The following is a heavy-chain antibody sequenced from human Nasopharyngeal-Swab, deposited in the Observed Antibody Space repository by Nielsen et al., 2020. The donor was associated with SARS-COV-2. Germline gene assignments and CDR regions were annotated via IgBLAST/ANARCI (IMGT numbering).Heavy chain of an antibody. Sequence: WVRQAPGQGLEWMGIINPSGGSTSYAQKFQGRVTMTRDTSTSTVYMELRSLRSDDTAVYYCARRATFDYWGQGTLVTVSS. J-gene: IGHJ4*02. D-gene: IGHD5-12*01. CDR3: ARRATFDY. CDR2: INPSGGST. V-gene: IGHV1-46*01.